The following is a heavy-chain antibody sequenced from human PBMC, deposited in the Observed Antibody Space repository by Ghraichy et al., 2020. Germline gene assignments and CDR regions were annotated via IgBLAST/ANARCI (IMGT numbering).Heavy chain of an antibody. V-gene: IGHV4-61*02. CDR3: ARETYRGTTNCYGSNRYFDL. CDR2: IFTSGST. Sequence: SETLSLTCTVSGGSISSGGYNWSWIRQPAGKGLEWNGRIFTSGSTNYNPSLESRVFMSVDTSKNQFSLTLSSVTAADTVVYYCARETYRGTTNCYGSNRYFDLWARGTLVTASS. D-gene: IGHD2-2*01. CDR1: GGSISSGGYN. J-gene: IGHJ2*01.